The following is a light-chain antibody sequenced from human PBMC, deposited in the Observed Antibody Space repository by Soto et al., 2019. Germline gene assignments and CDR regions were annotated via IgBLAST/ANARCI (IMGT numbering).Light chain of an antibody. CDR2: GAS. CDR1: QSVSSSY. V-gene: IGKV3-20*01. CDR3: QQYGSSPTIT. Sequence: ERVLTSAPGTLSLSPGERATLSCRASQSVSSSYLAWYQQKPGQAPRLLIYGASSRATGIPDRFSGSGSGTDFTLTISRLEPEDFAVYYCQQYGSSPTITFGQGTRLEIK. J-gene: IGKJ5*01.